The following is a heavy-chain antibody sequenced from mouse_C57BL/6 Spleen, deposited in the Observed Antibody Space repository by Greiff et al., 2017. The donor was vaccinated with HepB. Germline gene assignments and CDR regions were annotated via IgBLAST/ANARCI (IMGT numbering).Heavy chain of an antibody. CDR1: GYSFTDYN. D-gene: IGHD2-4*01. J-gene: IGHJ2*01. CDR3: ARGDYDFFGY. CDR2: INPNYGTT. V-gene: IGHV1-39*01. Sequence: EVQPPQSGPEPVKPGALVKIFCKAFGYSFTDYNMKRVKQSNGKSLEWSGGINPNYGTTSYNQKFKGKATLTEEQSSSTAYMQLNGLTAEASAVYYCARGDYDFFGYWGQSTTLTVSS.